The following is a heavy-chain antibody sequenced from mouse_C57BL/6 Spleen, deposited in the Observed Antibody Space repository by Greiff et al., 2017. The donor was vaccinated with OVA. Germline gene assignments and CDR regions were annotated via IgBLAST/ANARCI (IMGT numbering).Heavy chain of an antibody. D-gene: IGHD1-1*01. V-gene: IGHV1-63*01. CDR1: GYTFTNYW. Sequence: QVQLKESGAELVRPGTSVKMSCKASGYTFTNYWIGWAKQRPGHGLEWIGDIYPGGGYTNYNEKFKGKATLTADKSSSTAYMQFSSLTSEDSAIYYCASSPGSSYWYFDVWGTGTTVTVSS. CDR3: ASSPGSSYWYFDV. CDR2: IYPGGGYT. J-gene: IGHJ1*03.